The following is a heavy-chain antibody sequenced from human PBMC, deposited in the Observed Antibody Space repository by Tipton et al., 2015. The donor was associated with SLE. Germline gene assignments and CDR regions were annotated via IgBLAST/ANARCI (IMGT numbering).Heavy chain of an antibody. CDR2: IGTICDT. D-gene: IGHD3/OR15-3a*01. CDR1: GFTLRNHD. V-gene: IGHV3-13*01. CDR3: ARAGWTKDFDL. Sequence: SLRLSCVASGFTLRNHDIHWVRQGPGRGLEWVSAIGTICDTYYPDSVKGRFSISRDNAKNSLYLQMYNLRAGDAAVYYCARAGWTKDFDLWGRGTPVTVSS. J-gene: IGHJ2*01.